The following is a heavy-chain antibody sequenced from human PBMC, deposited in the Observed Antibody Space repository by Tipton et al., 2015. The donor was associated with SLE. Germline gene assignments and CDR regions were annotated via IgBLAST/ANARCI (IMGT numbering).Heavy chain of an antibody. Sequence: GSLRLSCAASGFTFSSYSMNWVRQAPGKGLEWVSSISSGDTFIYYADSVKGRFTISRDSSKNSLYLQMNSLRAEDTAMYYCARGLSNSGYPDYWGQGTLVTVSS. J-gene: IGHJ4*02. CDR1: GFTFSSYS. CDR2: ISSGDTFI. D-gene: IGHD3-22*01. V-gene: IGHV3-21*01. CDR3: ARGLSNSGYPDY.